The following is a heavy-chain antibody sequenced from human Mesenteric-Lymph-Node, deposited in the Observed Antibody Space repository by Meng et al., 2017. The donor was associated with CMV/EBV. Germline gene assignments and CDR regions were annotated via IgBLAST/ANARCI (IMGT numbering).Heavy chain of an antibody. Sequence: FRVGSYAVCWDRKGPGKGMGWVTGMGCGGGSKYNRSSMKGRYTVSGDNSENTLYLQMNSLRDEDTAVYYCAKVRNPREVGAYYYFDYWGQGTLVTVSS. D-gene: IGHD1-26*01. CDR2: MGCGGGSK. V-gene: IGHV3-23*01. CDR1: FRVGSYA. CDR3: AKVRNPREVGAYYYFDY. J-gene: IGHJ4*02.